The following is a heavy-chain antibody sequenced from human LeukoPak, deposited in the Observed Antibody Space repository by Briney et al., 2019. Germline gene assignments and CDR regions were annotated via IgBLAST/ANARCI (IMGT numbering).Heavy chain of an antibody. V-gene: IGHV1-18*01. CDR2: ISAYNGNT. J-gene: IGHJ4*02. D-gene: IGHD2-2*01. CDR1: GYTFTSYG. Sequence: ASVKVSCKASGYTFTSYGISWVRQSPGQGLEWMGWISAYNGNTNYAQKLQGRVHMHTHTSKSTAYMELRSLRSDDTAVYYCARDPDIVVPPDYWGQGTLVTVSS. CDR3: ARDPDIVVPPDY.